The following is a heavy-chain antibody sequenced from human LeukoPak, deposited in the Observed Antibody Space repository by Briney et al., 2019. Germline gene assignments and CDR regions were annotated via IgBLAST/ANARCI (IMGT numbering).Heavy chain of an antibody. CDR3: ARDTRRDYYDSSGYYSVY. V-gene: IGHV1-46*01. J-gene: IGHJ4*02. CDR2: IFPSGGAT. CDR1: GYTFTSYN. Sequence: GASVKVSCKASGYTFTSYNHHWVRQAPGQGLEWMGIIFPSGGATMYAQRFQGRVTVTRDTSTSTVYMELSSLISEDTAVYYCARDTRRDYYDSSGYYSVYWGQGTLVTVSS. D-gene: IGHD3-22*01.